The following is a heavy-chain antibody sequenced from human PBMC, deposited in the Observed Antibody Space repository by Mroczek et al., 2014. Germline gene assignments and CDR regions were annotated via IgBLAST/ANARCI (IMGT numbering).Heavy chain of an antibody. CDR1: GFTFSSYS. Sequence: VQLVESGGGLVKPGGSLRLSCAASGFTFSSYSMNWVRQAPGKGLEWVSSISSSSSYIYYADSVKGRFTISRDNAKNSLYLQMNSLRAEDTAVYYCARDRIAVAGLLDYYYGMDVWGQGTTVT. V-gene: IGHV3-21*01. CDR3: ARDRIAVAGLLDYYYGMDV. D-gene: IGHD6-19*01. J-gene: IGHJ6*02. CDR2: ISSSSSYI.